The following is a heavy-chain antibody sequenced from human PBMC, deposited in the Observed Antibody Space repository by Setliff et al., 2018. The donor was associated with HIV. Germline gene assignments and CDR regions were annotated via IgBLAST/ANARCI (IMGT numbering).Heavy chain of an antibody. Sequence: ASVKVSCKASGDTFTTYALHWVRQAPGQRLEWMGWINAGNGDTKSSQKFQGRVTITRDTSASTAYMELSSLRSEDTAVYYCARGSSQFLEWLHEYYFDYWGQGTLVTVSS. CDR2: INAGNGDT. V-gene: IGHV1-3*01. J-gene: IGHJ4*02. D-gene: IGHD3-3*01. CDR1: GDTFTTYA. CDR3: ARGSSQFLEWLHEYYFDY.